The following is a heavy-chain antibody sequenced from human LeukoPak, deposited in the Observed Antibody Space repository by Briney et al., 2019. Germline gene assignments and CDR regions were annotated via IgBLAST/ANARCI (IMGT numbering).Heavy chain of an antibody. J-gene: IGHJ5*02. CDR1: GYTFTGYY. CDR2: INPNSGGT. Sequence: ASVKVSCKASGYTFTGYYMHWVRQAPGQGLEWMGWINPNSGGTNYAQKFQGRVTMTRDTSISTAYMELSRLRTDDTAVYYCARARGYCSGRRDRRWFDPWGQPTLVALSS. D-gene: IGHD2-15*01. V-gene: IGHV1-2*02. CDR3: ARARGYCSGRRDRRWFDP.